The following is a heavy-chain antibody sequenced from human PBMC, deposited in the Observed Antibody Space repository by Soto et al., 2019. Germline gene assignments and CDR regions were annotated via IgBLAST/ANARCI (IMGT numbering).Heavy chain of an antibody. CDR1: GGTFSIYA. CDR2: IIPIFGTA. V-gene: IGHV1-69*06. CDR3: ARDRTVTTMVRGVITRGWFDP. Sequence: SVKVSCKASGGTFSIYAISWVLQPPLQWLEWMGGIIPIFGTANYAQKFQGRVTITADKSTSTAYMELSSLRSEDTAVYYCARDRTVTTMVRGVITRGWFDPWGQGTLVTVSS. D-gene: IGHD3-10*01. J-gene: IGHJ5*02.